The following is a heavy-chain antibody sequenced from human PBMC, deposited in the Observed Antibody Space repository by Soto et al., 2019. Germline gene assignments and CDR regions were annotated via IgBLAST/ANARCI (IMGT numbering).Heavy chain of an antibody. Sequence: GPSVKVSCKASGYTFTSYAMHWVRQAPGQRLEWMGWINAGNGNTKYSQKFQGRVTITRDTSASTAYMELSSLRSEDTAVYYCARSRGYYGSGSYFWFDYWGQGTLVTVSS. D-gene: IGHD3-10*01. CDR3: ARSRGYYGSGSYFWFDY. CDR2: INAGNGNT. V-gene: IGHV1-3*01. J-gene: IGHJ4*02. CDR1: GYTFTSYA.